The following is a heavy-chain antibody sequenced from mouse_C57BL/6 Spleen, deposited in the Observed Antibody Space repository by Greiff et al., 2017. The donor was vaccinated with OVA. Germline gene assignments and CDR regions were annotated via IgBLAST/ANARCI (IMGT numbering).Heavy chain of an antibody. J-gene: IGHJ2*01. D-gene: IGHD3-3*01. CDR3: ARSKRDPWGY. V-gene: IGHV1-22*01. CDR1: GYTFTDYN. Sequence: EVQLQQSGPELVKPGASVKMSCKASGYTFTDYNMHWVKQSHGKSLEWIGYINPNNGGTSYNQKFKGKATLTVNNASSTAYLDLRSLTAEDSAVYYCARSKRDPWGYWGQGTTLTVSS. CDR2: INPNNGGT.